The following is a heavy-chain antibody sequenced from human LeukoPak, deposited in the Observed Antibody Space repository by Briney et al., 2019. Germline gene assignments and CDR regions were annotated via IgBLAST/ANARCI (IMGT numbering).Heavy chain of an antibody. J-gene: IGHJ6*02. CDR2: IWYDGSNK. Sequence: PGGSLRLSCAASGFTFSSYGMHWVRQAPGKGLEWVAVIWYDGSNKYYADSVKGRFTISRDNSKNTLYLQMNSLRAEDTAVYYCARGPLHYYYYYGMDVWGQGTTVTVSS. CDR1: GFTFSSYG. CDR3: ARGPLHYYYYYGMDV. V-gene: IGHV3-33*01.